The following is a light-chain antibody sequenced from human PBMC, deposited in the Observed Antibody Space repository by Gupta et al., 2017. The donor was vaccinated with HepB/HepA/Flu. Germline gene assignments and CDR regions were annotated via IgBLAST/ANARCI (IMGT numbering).Light chain of an antibody. J-gene: IGLJ2*01. CDR3: QSYYSKNVV. CDR1: NGSIASNY. Sequence: MLTQPHSVSESPVEPVTIPCNRSNGSIASNYVQWSQQRTGSAPSTVIYEDNQRTSGVPDRFSGSIDSSSNSATLTIAGRRTEDDDDYYCQSYYSKNVVFGGGTKQTVL. CDR2: EDN. V-gene: IGLV6-57*03.